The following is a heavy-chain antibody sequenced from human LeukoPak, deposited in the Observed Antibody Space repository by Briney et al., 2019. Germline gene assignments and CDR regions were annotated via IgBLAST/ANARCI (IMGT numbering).Heavy chain of an antibody. CDR2: ISTDKADT. V-gene: IGHV1-18*01. Sequence: ASVKLSCKASGYTFTKYGLTWVRQAPGQGLEWMGWISTDKADTYYAQNYQGRVTMTIDTSTSTAYMELRSLTSDDTSVYYCVRDCASDCSIKGHYFFDLWGRGTLVTVSS. J-gene: IGHJ2*01. D-gene: IGHD2-21*02. CDR3: VRDCASDCSIKGHYFFDL. CDR1: GYTFTKYG.